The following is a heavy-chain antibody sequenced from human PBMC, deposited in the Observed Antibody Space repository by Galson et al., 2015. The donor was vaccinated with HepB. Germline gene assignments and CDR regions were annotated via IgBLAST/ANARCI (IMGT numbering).Heavy chain of an antibody. Sequence: CAISGDSVSSKSAAWNWIRQPPSRGLEWLGRTYYRSKWFNDYAVSVRGRITINPDTSKNQFSLQLKSVTPEDTAVYYCARFPPDDVWGQGTTVIVSS. J-gene: IGHJ6*02. D-gene: IGHD1-14*01. CDR3: ARFPPDDV. V-gene: IGHV6-1*01. CDR1: GDSVSSKSAA. CDR2: TYYRSKWFN.